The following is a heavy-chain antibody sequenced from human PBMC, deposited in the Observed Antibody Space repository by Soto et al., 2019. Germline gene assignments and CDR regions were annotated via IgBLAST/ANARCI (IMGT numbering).Heavy chain of an antibody. CDR1: GFTFSSYG. CDR3: AKEHSSGWYLRGRRAYFDY. D-gene: IGHD6-19*01. J-gene: IGHJ4*02. Sequence: QVQLVESGGGVVQPGRSLRLSCAASGFTFSSYGMHWVRQAPGKGLEWVAVISYDGSNKYYADSVKGRFTISRDNSKNTLHLQMNSLRAEDTAVYYCAKEHSSGWYLRGRRAYFDYWGQGTLVTVSS. V-gene: IGHV3-30*18. CDR2: ISYDGSNK.